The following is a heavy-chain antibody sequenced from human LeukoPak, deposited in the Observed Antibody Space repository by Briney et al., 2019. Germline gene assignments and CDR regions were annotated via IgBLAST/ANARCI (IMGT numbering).Heavy chain of an antibody. CDR3: AKGVAYYYDTSGYFDY. CDR2: IGSGTTST. CDR1: GFTFSTYT. V-gene: IGHV3-23*01. D-gene: IGHD3-22*01. J-gene: IGHJ4*02. Sequence: PGGSLRLSCAASGFTFSTYTMTWVRQAPGKGLEWVSSIGSGTTSTYFADSVKGRFTISRDNSKNTLYVQMNSLRAEDTAICYCAKGVAYYYDTSGYFDYWGQGTLVTVSS.